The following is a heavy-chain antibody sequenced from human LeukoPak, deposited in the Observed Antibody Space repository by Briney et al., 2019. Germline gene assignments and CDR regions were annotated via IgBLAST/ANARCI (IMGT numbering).Heavy chain of an antibody. CDR1: GFTFSRYS. D-gene: IGHD6-13*01. CDR2: ISSSSSYI. Sequence: GGSLTLSCAASGFTFSRYSMNWVRQAPGKGLEWVSSISSSSSYIYYADSVKGRFTISRDNAKNSLYLQMNSLRAEDTAMYYCARDSSWHVPVPENPVAFDYWGQGTLVTVSS. J-gene: IGHJ4*02. CDR3: ARDSSWHVPVPENPVAFDY. V-gene: IGHV3-21*01.